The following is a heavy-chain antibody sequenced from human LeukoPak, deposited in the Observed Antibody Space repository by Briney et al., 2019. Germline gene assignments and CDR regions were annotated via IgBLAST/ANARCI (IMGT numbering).Heavy chain of an antibody. V-gene: IGHV4-38-2*02. CDR1: GYSISSGYY. Sequence: SETLSLTCNVSGYSISSGYYWGWIRQPPGKGLEWIGSIYHSGSTYYNPSLKSRVTISVDTSKNQFSLKLSSVTAADTAVYYCARDLRSLYDSSFFDYWGQGTLVTVSS. J-gene: IGHJ4*02. CDR3: ARDLRSLYDSSFFDY. D-gene: IGHD3-22*01. CDR2: IYHSGST.